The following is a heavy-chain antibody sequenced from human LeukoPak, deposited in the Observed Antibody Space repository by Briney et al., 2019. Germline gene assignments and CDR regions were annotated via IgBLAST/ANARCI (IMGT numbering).Heavy chain of an antibody. J-gene: IGHJ6*03. V-gene: IGHV1-18*04. D-gene: IGHD5-12*01. Sequence: ASVKVSCKASGYTFSDYFIHWVRQAPGQGLEWMGWISAYNGNTDYAQKLQGRVTMTTDTSTSTAYMELRSLRSDDTAVYYCARVASYYYYYMDVWGKGTTVTISS. CDR3: ARVASYYYYYMDV. CDR1: GYTFSDYF. CDR2: ISAYNGNT.